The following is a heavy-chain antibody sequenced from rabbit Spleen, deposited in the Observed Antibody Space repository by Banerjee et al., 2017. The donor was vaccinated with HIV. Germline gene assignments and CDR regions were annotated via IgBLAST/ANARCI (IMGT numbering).Heavy chain of an antibody. CDR2: IYAGYGTGT. J-gene: IGHJ4*01. V-gene: IGHV1S45*01. D-gene: IGHD4-2*01. Sequence: QEQLEESGGDLVKPEGSLTLTCTASGFSFSSSYWICWVRQAPGKGLEWIACIYAGYGTGTYYASWAKGRFTISKTSSNTVTLQMTSLTAADTATYFCARDSAGREDFNLWGPGTLVTVS. CDR3: ARDSAGREDFNL. CDR1: GFSFSSSYW.